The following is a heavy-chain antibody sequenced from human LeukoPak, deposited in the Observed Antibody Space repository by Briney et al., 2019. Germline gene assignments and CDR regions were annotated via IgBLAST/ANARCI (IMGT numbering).Heavy chain of an antibody. J-gene: IGHJ4*02. D-gene: IGHD1-14*01. CDR3: ARTGGGSLNY. V-gene: IGHV6-1*01. CDR2: TYYRSKWYK. CDR1: GDSLSSNSAA. Sequence: SQTLSLTCALSGDSLSSNSAAWNWRRQSPSRGLEWLGSTYYRSKWYKEYAVSVKSRITINPDTSKNQFSLQLNSVTPEDTAVYYCARTGGGSLNYWGQGTLVTVSS.